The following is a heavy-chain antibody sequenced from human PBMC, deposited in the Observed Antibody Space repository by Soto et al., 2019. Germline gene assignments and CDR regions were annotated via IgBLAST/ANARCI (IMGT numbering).Heavy chain of an antibody. V-gene: IGHV4-31*03. CDR2: IYYSGST. CDR3: AGVRGVNWFDP. CDR1: GGSISSGGYY. Sequence: QVQLQESGPGLVKPSQTLSLTCTVSGGSISSGGYYWSWIRQHPGKGLEWIGYIYYSGSTYYNPSLKRGVTISVDTSKTRSSLKLSSVTAADTAVYYCAGVRGVNWFDPWGQGTLVTVSS. D-gene: IGHD3-10*01. J-gene: IGHJ5*02.